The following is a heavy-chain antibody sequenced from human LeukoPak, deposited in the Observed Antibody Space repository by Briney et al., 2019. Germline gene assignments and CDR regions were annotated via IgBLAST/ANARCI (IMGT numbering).Heavy chain of an antibody. D-gene: IGHD3-3*01. J-gene: IGHJ5*02. CDR2: INTKTGRT. CDR1: GYTFTDYY. CDR3: ARADFIDAGPYLIGP. V-gene: IGHV1-2*02. Sequence: VASVRVSCKTSGYTFTDYYIHWVRQAPGQGLEGMGWINTKTGRTSSARKFQGRVTMTRGPSITTVYMDMAWLTYDDTAIYFCARADFIDAGPYLIGPWGQGTLVTVSS.